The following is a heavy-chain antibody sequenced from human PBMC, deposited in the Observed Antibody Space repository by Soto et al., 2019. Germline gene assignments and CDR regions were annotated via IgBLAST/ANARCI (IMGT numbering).Heavy chain of an antibody. Sequence: ASVKVSCKASGYTFTSYGISWVRQAPGQGLEWMGWISAYNGNTNYAQKLQGRVTMTTDTSTSTAYMELRSLRSDDTAVYYCARPDWVGAEGPQPYGMDVWGQGTTVNVSS. J-gene: IGHJ6*02. CDR3: ARPDWVGAEGPQPYGMDV. CDR1: GYTFTSYG. D-gene: IGHD1-26*01. CDR2: ISAYNGNT. V-gene: IGHV1-18*01.